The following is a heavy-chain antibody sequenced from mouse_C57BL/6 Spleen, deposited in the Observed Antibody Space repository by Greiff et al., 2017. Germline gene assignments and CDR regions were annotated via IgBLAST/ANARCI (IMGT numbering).Heavy chain of an antibody. CDR3: ARKGYDYDVNYAMDY. Sequence: VQLQQSGAELVRLGSSVKMSCKTSGYTFTSYGINWVKQRPGQGLEWIGYIYTGNGYTEYNEKFKGKATLTSDTSSSTAYMQLSSLTSEDSAIYFCARKGYDYDVNYAMDYWGQGTSVTVSS. CDR1: GYTFTSYG. J-gene: IGHJ4*01. CDR2: IYTGNGYT. V-gene: IGHV1-58*01. D-gene: IGHD2-4*01.